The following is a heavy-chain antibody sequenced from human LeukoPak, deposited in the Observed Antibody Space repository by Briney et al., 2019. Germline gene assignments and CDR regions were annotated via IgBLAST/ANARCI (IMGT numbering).Heavy chain of an antibody. D-gene: IGHD3-22*01. J-gene: IGHJ3*02. V-gene: IGHV3-7*03. CDR1: GFTFSSYW. CDR3: AKGLSVVVGPHAFDI. Sequence: GGSLRLSCAASGFTFSSYWMNWARQAPGKGLEWVASINHNGNVNYYVDSVKGRFTISRDNSKNTLYLQMNSLRAEDTAVYYCAKGLSVVVGPHAFDIWGQGAMVTVSS. CDR2: INHNGNVN.